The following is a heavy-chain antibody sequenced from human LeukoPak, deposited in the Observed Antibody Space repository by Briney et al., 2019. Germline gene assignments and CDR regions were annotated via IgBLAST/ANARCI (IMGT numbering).Heavy chain of an antibody. J-gene: IGHJ6*02. Sequence: GGALRLSCAASGFTFDDYTMHCGRAGPGKGVGWGSLIFGDGGSTYYANPVNGPFNISRDNSKPSPYLQMNSLRTEDTVLYYCAKADDILTGYYMNYYYYYGMDVWGQGATVTVSS. CDR1: GFTFDDYT. V-gene: IGHV3-43*02. D-gene: IGHD3-9*01. CDR2: IFGDGGST. CDR3: AKADDILTGYYMNYYYYYGMDV.